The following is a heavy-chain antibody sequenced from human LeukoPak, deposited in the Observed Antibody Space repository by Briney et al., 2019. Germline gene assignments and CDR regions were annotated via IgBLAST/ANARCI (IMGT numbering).Heavy chain of an antibody. V-gene: IGHV4-59*08. CDR2: IYYSGST. D-gene: IGHD6-13*01. CDR3: ARHVLSSWPPMGFDP. J-gene: IGHJ5*02. CDR1: GGSISSYY. Sequence: SETLSLTCTVSGGSISSYYWSWIRQPPGKGLEWIGYIYYSGSTNYNPSLKSRVTISVDTSKNQFSLKLSSVTAADTAVYYRARHVLSSWPPMGFDPWGQGTLVTVSS.